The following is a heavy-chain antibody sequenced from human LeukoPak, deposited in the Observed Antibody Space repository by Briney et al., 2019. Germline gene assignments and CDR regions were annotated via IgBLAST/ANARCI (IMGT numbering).Heavy chain of an antibody. Sequence: SSETLSLTCTVSGGSIESYYWSWVRQPAGKGLEWVGRIFVTGSTDYNPSLKTRVFMSMDTSKNHFSLKLTSVTAADTAVYYCAKDAADCSGNSCYPLEAFDTWGQGTVVTVSS. V-gene: IGHV4-4*07. CDR2: IFVTGST. CDR3: AKDAADCSGNSCYPLEAFDT. J-gene: IGHJ3*02. CDR1: GGSIESYY. D-gene: IGHD2-2*01.